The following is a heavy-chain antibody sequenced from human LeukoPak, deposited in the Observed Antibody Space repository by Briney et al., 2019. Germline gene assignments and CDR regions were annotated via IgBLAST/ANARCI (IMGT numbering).Heavy chain of an antibody. V-gene: IGHV3-30*18. CDR2: ISYDGSQK. CDR1: GFTFSRFG. D-gene: IGHD3-3*01. J-gene: IGHJ4*02. CDR3: AKDPLDGSGYFDY. Sequence: GGSLRLSCAGSGFTFSRFGMHWVRQAPGKGLEWVAVISYDGSQKYYADSVQGRFTISRDNSKNTLYLQMNSLRAEDTAVYYCAKDPLDGSGYFDYWGQGTLVTVSS.